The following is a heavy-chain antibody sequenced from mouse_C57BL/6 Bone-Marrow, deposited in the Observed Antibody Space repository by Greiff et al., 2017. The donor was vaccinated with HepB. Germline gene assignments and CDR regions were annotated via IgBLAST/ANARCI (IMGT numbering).Heavy chain of an antibody. CDR1: GYTFTSYW. CDR3: ARNWDYYGSSYGYWYFDV. V-gene: IGHV1-61*01. Sequence: QVQLQQPGAELVRHGSSVKLSCKASGYTFTSYWMDWVKQRPGQGLEWIGNIYPSDSETHYNQKFKDKATLTVDKSSSTAYMQLSSLTSEDSAVYYCARNWDYYGSSYGYWYFDVWGTGTTVTVSS. D-gene: IGHD1-1*01. CDR2: IYPSDSET. J-gene: IGHJ1*03.